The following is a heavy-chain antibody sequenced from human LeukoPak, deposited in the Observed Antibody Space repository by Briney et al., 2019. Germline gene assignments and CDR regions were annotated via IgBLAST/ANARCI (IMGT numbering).Heavy chain of an antibody. V-gene: IGHV4-59*01. CDR2: IYYSGST. J-gene: IGHJ6*02. CDR3: ARVRPDYDILTGFGMDV. D-gene: IGHD3-9*01. Sequence: SETLSPTCTVSGGSISTYYWSWIRQPPGKGLEWIGYIYYSGSTNYSPSLKSRVTMSVDTSKNQFSLTLSSVTAADTAVYYCARVRPDYDILTGFGMDVWGQGTTVTVSS. CDR1: GGSISTYY.